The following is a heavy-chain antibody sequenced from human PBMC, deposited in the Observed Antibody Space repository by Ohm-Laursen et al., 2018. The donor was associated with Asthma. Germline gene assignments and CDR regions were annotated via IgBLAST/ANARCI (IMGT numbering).Heavy chain of an antibody. CDR1: GFTFSSYA. CDR2: ISYDGSNK. D-gene: IGHD3-22*01. CDR3: ARGNYYDSSGYGVY. V-gene: IGHV3-30-3*01. J-gene: IGHJ4*02. Sequence: SLRLSCSASGFTFSSYAMHWVRQAPGKGLEWVAVISYDGSNKYYADSVKGRFTISRDNSKNTPYLQMNSLRAEDTAVYYCARGNYYDSSGYGVYWGQGTLVTVSS.